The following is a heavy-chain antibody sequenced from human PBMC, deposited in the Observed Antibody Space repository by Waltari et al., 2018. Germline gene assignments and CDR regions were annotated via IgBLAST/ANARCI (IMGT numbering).Heavy chain of an antibody. J-gene: IGHJ4*02. CDR3: ARDRYYDSSGYSQSYYYDS. CDR2: IYPSGST. CDR1: GGSLYSYY. Sequence: QVHLQESGPGLVKTSETLSLTCTVSGGSLYSYYWSWVRQPAGKALEWIGHIYPSGSTNYSPSLRSRGTMSVDTSKGQFSLKLSSVTAADTAMYYCARDRYYDSSGYSQSYYYDSWGQGTLVTVSS. D-gene: IGHD3-22*01. V-gene: IGHV4-4*07.